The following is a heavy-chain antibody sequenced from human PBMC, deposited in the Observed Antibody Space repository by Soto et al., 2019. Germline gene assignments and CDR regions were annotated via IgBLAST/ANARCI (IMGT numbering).Heavy chain of an antibody. J-gene: IGHJ4*02. V-gene: IGHV3-30-3*01. CDR3: ARASPAVIAVAVPYYFDY. CDR2: ISHDGSNK. D-gene: IGHD6-19*01. Sequence: GGSLRLSCAASGFTFSSYAMHWVRQAPGKGLEWVAVISHDGSNKYYADSVKGRFTISRDNSKNTLYLQMNSLRAEDTAVYYCARASPAVIAVAVPYYFDYWGQGTLVTVSS. CDR1: GFTFSSYA.